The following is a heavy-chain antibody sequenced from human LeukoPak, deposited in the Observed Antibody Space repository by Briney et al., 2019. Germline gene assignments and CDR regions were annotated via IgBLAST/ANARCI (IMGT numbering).Heavy chain of an antibody. CDR2: IYYSGST. Sequence: PSQTLSLTCTVSGGSISIGDYYWSWIRQPPEKGLEWLGYIYYSGSTYYNPSLKSRVTISVDTSKNQFSLKLSSVTAADTAVYYCARVSHYCSGGSCYLVRYYFDYWGQGTLVTVSS. V-gene: IGHV4-30-4*01. D-gene: IGHD2-15*01. J-gene: IGHJ4*02. CDR1: GGSISIGDYY. CDR3: ARVSHYCSGGSCYLVRYYFDY.